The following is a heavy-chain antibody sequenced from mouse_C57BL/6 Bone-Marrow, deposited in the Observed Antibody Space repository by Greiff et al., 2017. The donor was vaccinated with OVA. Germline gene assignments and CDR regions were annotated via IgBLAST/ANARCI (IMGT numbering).Heavy chain of an antibody. Sequence: EVKLVESGGGLVKPGGSLTLSCAASGFTFSSYAMSWVRQTPEKRLEWVATISDGGSYTYYPDNVKGRFTISRDNAKNNLYLQMSHLRSEDTAMYYYARDHIYDYGRGWYCDVWGTGTTVTVSS. CDR2: ISDGGSYT. J-gene: IGHJ1*03. V-gene: IGHV5-4*01. CDR1: GFTFSSYA. D-gene: IGHD1-1*01. CDR3: ARDHIYDYGRGWYCDV.